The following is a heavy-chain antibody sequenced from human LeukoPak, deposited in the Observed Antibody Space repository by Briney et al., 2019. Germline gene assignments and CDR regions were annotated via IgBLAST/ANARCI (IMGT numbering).Heavy chain of an antibody. J-gene: IGHJ2*01. CDR3: ARHDRAYWYFDL. Sequence: SETLSLTCTVSGGSISSYYWSWIRQPPGKGLEWIGYIYYSGSTNYNPSLKSRVTISVDTSKNQFSLKLSPVTAADTAVYYCARHDRAYWYFDLWGRGTLVTVSS. V-gene: IGHV4-59*08. D-gene: IGHD1-26*01. CDR1: GGSISSYY. CDR2: IYYSGST.